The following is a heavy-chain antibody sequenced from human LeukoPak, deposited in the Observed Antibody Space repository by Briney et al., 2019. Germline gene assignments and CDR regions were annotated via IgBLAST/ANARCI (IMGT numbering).Heavy chain of an antibody. V-gene: IGHV3-48*04. D-gene: IGHD3-3*01. CDR2: ISRSSSTT. J-gene: IGHJ6*03. CDR3: AREGEWVRRITIFGVVMGYMDV. CDR1: GFTISSYS. Sequence: AGTLRLSCAASGFTISSYSMNWVRQAPGKGLEWVSYISRSSSTTYYAASVKGRFTISKDNSKNSLYLQMNSLRAEDTAVYYCAREGEWVRRITIFGVVMGYMDVWGKGTTVTVSS.